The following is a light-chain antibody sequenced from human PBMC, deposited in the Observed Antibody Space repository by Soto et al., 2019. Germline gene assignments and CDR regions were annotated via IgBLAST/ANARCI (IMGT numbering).Light chain of an antibody. V-gene: IGKV1-9*01. Sequence: IQLTQSPSLLSASIGDRVTITCRASHDISPFVAWSQQTPGKEHKLWSDEASTLQSGVPSMCSGSGSGTEFTLTISGLLPEDFAAYHCQQLYTLPFTFGQGTRLEIK. CDR1: HDISPF. CDR2: EAS. J-gene: IGKJ5*01. CDR3: QQLYTLPFT.